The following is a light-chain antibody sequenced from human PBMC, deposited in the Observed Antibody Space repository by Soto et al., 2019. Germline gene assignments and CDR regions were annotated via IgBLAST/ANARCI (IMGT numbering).Light chain of an antibody. J-gene: IGKJ5*01. CDR1: QSIRSR. CDR3: QQHNSFSIT. Sequence: DIQITQSPSTLSASVRDSVTITCRASQSIRSRLAWYQQRPGEAPKILIYDASTLESGVPSRFSGSGSGTEFTLTINSLKADDLATYYCQQHNSFSITFGQGTRREIK. V-gene: IGKV1-5*01. CDR2: DAS.